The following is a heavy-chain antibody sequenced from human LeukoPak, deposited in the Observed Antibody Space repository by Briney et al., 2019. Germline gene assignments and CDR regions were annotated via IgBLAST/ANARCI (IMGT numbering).Heavy chain of an antibody. V-gene: IGHV3-66*01. CDR1: GFTVSSNY. Sequence: PGGSLRLSCAASGFTVSSNYMSWVRQAPGKGLEWVSVIYSGGSTYHADSVKGRFTISRDNSKNTLYLQMNSLRAEDTAVYYCARYIAARQGNNWFDPWGQGTLVTVSS. CDR2: IYSGGST. D-gene: IGHD6-6*01. CDR3: ARYIAARQGNNWFDP. J-gene: IGHJ5*02.